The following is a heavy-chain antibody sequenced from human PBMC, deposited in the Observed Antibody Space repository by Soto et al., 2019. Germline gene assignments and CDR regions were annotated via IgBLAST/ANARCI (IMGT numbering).Heavy chain of an antibody. V-gene: IGHV3-30*03. J-gene: IGHJ4*02. CDR2: ISIRGGDE. CDR3: ARGTIVARQHLDY. D-gene: IGHD6-6*01. Sequence: QVQLVESGGGVVQPGKSLRHSCAASGFTFSSYAMHWARQAPGKGLEWVTVISIRGGDEYYAESVRGRFTISRDDSKNTLYLQMDSLRVEHTAVYYCARGTIVARQHLDYWGQGTLVTVSS. CDR1: GFTFSSYA.